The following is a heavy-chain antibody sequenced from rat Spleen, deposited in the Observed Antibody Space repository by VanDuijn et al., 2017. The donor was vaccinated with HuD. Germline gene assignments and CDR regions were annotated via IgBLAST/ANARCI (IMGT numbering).Heavy chain of an antibody. J-gene: IGHJ4*01. V-gene: IGHV5-20*01. CDR2: ITFAVVDT. Sequence: EVQLVESGGGLVQPGRSLKLSCAASGFTFSDYYMAWVRQAPAKGLEWVATITFAVVDTYYRDSVKDRFTISRDNAKSPLYLQMDGLRSEDTATYFCTKYINHGSYYLMDAWDQGTTVSVSS. D-gene: IGHD1-5*01. CDR3: TKYINHGSYYLMDA. CDR1: GFTFSDYY.